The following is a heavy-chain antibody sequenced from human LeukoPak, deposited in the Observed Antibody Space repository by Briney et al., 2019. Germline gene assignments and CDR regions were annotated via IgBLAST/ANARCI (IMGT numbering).Heavy chain of an antibody. CDR1: GGSISSSSYY. D-gene: IGHD3-22*01. CDR3: ARLFSDDSSANDAFDI. J-gene: IGHJ3*02. Sequence: PSETLSLTCTVSGGSISSSSYYWGWIRQPPGKGLEWIGSIYYSGSTYYNPSLKSRVTISVDTSKNQFSLKLSSVTAADTAVYYCARLFSDDSSANDAFDIWGQGTMVTVSS. CDR2: IYYSGST. V-gene: IGHV4-39*01.